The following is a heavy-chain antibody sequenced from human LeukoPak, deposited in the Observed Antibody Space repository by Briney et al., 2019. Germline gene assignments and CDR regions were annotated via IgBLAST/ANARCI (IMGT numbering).Heavy chain of an antibody. D-gene: IGHD3-16*01. CDR1: GYTFTDYY. Sequence: GASVKVSCKASGYTFTDYYMHWVRQAPGQGLEWMGWINPNSGGTNYAQKFQGRATMTRDTSISTAYMEVSRLRSDDTAVYYCAISPGVMITFGGAPATDYFDYWGQGTLVTVSS. CDR2: INPNSGGT. V-gene: IGHV1-2*02. CDR3: AISPGVMITFGGAPATDYFDY. J-gene: IGHJ4*02.